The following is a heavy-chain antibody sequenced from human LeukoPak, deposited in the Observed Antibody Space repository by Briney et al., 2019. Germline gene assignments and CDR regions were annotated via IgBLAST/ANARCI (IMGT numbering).Heavy chain of an antibody. CDR3: ARAKSGYCSGGSCSFDY. Sequence: CWNWIRQSPGKGLEWVSVIYSGGNTYYADSVKGRFTISRDNSKNTLYLQMNSLRAEDTAVYYCARAKSGYCSGGSCSFDYWGQGTLVTVSS. V-gene: IGHV3-53*01. CDR1: C. CDR2: IYSGGNT. J-gene: IGHJ4*02. D-gene: IGHD2-15*01.